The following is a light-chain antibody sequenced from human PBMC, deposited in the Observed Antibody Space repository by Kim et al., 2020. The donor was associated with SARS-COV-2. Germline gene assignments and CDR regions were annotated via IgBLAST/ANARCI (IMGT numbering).Light chain of an antibody. J-gene: IGLJ3*02. CDR2: GNT. Sequence: QRAAIACTGSSANIGAGYDVRWYQQLPGTAPKLLMYGNTNRPSGVPDRFSGSKSATSASLAITGLQADDEADYYCQSYDSSLSGWVFGGGTKLTVL. CDR3: QSYDSSLSGWV. CDR1: SANIGAGYD. V-gene: IGLV1-40*01.